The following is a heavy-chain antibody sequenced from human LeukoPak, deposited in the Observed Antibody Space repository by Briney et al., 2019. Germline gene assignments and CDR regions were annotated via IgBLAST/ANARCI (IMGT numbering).Heavy chain of an antibody. J-gene: IGHJ4*02. V-gene: IGHV1-46*01. CDR2: INPSGGST. D-gene: IGHD6-6*01. Sequence: ASVKVPCKASGGTFSNYAISWVRQAPGQGLEWMGIINPSGGSTSYAQKFQGRVTMTRDMSTSTVYMELSSLRSEDTAVYYCARDSYYSSSSLGFDYWGQGTLVTVSS. CDR3: ARDSYYSSSSLGFDY. CDR1: GGTFSNYA.